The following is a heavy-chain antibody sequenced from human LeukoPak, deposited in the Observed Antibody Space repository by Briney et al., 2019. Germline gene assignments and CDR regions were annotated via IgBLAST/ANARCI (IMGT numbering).Heavy chain of an antibody. J-gene: IGHJ4*02. CDR1: GGSISSYY. Sequence: SETLSLTCTVSGGSISSYYWSWIRQPPGKGLEWIGYIYYSGSTNYNPSLKSRVTISVDTSKNQFSLKLSSVTAADTAVYYCARHVGNADFDYWGQGTLVTVSS. V-gene: IGHV4-59*08. CDR3: ARHVGNADFDY. D-gene: IGHD4-23*01. CDR2: IYYSGST.